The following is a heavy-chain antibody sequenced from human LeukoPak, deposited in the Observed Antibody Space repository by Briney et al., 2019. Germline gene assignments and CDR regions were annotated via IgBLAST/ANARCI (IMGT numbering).Heavy chain of an antibody. Sequence: SVKVSCKASGNTFIGYWIHWVRQAPGQGLEWMGGIIPIFGTANYAQKFQGRVTITADESTSTAYMELSSLRSEDTAVYYCARDLESWNYYHTWGQGTLVTVSS. CDR1: GNTFIGYW. V-gene: IGHV1-69*13. CDR2: IIPIFGTA. CDR3: ARDLESWNYYHT. J-gene: IGHJ5*02. D-gene: IGHD1-7*01.